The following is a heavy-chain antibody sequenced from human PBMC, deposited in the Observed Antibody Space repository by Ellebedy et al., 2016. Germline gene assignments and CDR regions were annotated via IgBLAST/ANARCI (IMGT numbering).Heavy chain of an antibody. J-gene: IGHJ4*02. D-gene: IGHD3-3*01. Sequence: GESLKISXAASGFTFSSAWMSWVRQAPGKGLEWVGRIKSKTDGGTADYAAPVTDRFIISRDDSKNTLYLQMNSLKTEDTAVYYCATDITDYWGQGTLVTVSS. CDR1: GFTFSSAW. CDR2: IKSKTDGGTA. CDR3: ATDITDY. V-gene: IGHV3-15*01.